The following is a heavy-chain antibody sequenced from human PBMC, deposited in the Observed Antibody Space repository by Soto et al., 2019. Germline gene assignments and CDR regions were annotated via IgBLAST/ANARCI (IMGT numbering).Heavy chain of an antibody. J-gene: IGHJ4*02. V-gene: IGHV3-23*01. CDR2: ISGSGGST. CDR1: GFTFSSYA. Sequence: GGSLRLSCAASGFTFSSYAMSWVRQAPGKGLEWVSAISGSGGSTYYADSVKGRFTISRDNSKNTLYLQMNSLRAEDTAVYYCAKEHLRWFGELSLVADFDYWGQGTLVTVSS. CDR3: AKEHLRWFGELSLVADFDY. D-gene: IGHD3-10*01.